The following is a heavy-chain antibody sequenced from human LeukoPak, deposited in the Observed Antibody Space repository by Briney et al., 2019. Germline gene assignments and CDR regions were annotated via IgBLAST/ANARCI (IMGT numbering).Heavy chain of an antibody. V-gene: IGHV4-34*01. Sequence: PSETLSLTCAVYGGSFSGYYWSWIRQPPGKGLEWIGEINHSGGTNYNPPLKSRVTISVDTSKNQFSLKLSSVTAADTAVYYCAGDYGGSRFDYWGQGTLVTVSS. CDR1: GGSFSGYY. CDR2: INHSGGT. J-gene: IGHJ4*02. D-gene: IGHD4-23*01. CDR3: AGDYGGSRFDY.